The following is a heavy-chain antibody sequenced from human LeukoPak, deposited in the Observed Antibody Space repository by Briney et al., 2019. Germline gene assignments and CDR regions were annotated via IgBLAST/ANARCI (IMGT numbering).Heavy chain of an antibody. CDR1: GGSISSYY. V-gene: IGHV4-34*01. Sequence: KTSETLSLTCTVSGGSISSYYWSWIRQPPGKGLEWIGEINHSGSTNYNPSLKSRVTISVDTSKNQFSLKLSSVTAADTAVYYCARVGRYCSSTSCWADYYYYYMDVWGKGTTVTVSS. CDR3: ARVGRYCSSTSCWADYYYYYMDV. CDR2: INHSGST. J-gene: IGHJ6*03. D-gene: IGHD2-2*01.